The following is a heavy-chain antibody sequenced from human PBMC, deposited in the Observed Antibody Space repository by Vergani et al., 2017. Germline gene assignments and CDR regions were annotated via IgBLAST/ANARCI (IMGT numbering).Heavy chain of an antibody. V-gene: IGHV3-30-3*01. CDR2: ISYDGSNK. CDR3: AREDGDRGYYDSSGTFD. Sequence: QVQLVESGGGVVQPGRSLRLSCAASGFTFSSYAMHWVRQAPGKGLEWVAVISYDGSNKYYADSVKGRFTISRDNSKNTLYLQMNSLRAEDTAVYYCAREDGDRGYYDSSGTFDWGQGTLVTVSS. D-gene: IGHD3-22*01. CDR1: GFTFSSYA. J-gene: IGHJ4*02.